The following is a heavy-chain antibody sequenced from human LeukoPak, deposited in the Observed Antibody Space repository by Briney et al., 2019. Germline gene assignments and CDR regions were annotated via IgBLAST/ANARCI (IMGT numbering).Heavy chain of an antibody. CDR2: INPNSGGT. J-gene: IGHJ5*02. CDR1: GYTFTGYY. CDR3: AREGPWDSDPDIAVAGTGVRFDP. Sequence: ASVKVSCKASGYTFTGYYMHWVRQAPRQGLEWMGWINPNSGGTNYAQKFQGRVTMTRDTSISTAYMELSRLRSDDTAVYYCAREGPWDSDPDIAVAGTGVRFDPWGQGTLVTVSS. V-gene: IGHV1-2*02. D-gene: IGHD6-19*01.